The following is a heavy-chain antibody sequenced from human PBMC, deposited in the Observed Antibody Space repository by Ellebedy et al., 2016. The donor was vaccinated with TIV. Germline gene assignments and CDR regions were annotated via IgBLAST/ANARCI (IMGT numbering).Heavy chain of an antibody. CDR1: GYTFTRYA. D-gene: IGHD5-24*01. CDR3: ARDQMATIPY. J-gene: IGHJ4*02. Sequence: AASVKVSCKASGYTFTRYAMHWVRQAPGQRLEWMGWINAGNGNTKYSQKFQGRVTITRDTSASTAYMELSSLRAEDTAVYYCARDQMATIPYWGQGTLVTVSS. CDR2: INAGNGNT. V-gene: IGHV1-3*01.